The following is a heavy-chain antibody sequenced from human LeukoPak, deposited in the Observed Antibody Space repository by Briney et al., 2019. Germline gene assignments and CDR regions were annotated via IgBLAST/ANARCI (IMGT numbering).Heavy chain of an antibody. J-gene: IGHJ4*02. Sequence: ASVKVSCKASGYTFTGYYMHWLRQAAGQGLEWMGWMNPNSANTGFAQKFQGRAAITRDTSTATAYLELSGLTSEDTAVYYCARAIRYQLLSDYWGQGTLVTVSS. CDR1: GYTFTGYY. CDR2: MNPNSANT. CDR3: ARAIRYQLLSDY. D-gene: IGHD2-2*01. V-gene: IGHV1-8*02.